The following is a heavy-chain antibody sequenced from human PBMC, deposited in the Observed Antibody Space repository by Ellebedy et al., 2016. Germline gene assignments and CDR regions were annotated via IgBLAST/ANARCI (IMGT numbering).Heavy chain of an antibody. V-gene: IGHV3-48*01. CDR3: AKGGIGGSYYLIDY. Sequence: GESLKISXEASGFTFSSYHMIWVRQTPGKGLEWISYISLRSGTISYADSVKGRFTISRDNAKNSLYLQMTSLRAENTAVHYCAKGGIGGSYYLIDYWGQGTLVTVSS. J-gene: IGHJ4*02. CDR1: GFTFSSYH. CDR2: ISLRSGTI. D-gene: IGHD1-26*01.